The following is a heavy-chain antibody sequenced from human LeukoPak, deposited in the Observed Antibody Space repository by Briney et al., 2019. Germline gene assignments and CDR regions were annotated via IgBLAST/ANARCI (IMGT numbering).Heavy chain of an antibody. J-gene: IGHJ4*02. CDR2: IFYDAINK. Sequence: GGSLRLSCAASGFTFSSYTMHWVRQAQGKGMEREAVIFYDAINKYYADSVKCRFTISRDNSKNTLYLQMNSLRNEDTAVYYCARDDGDDISIVNDYYLDSWGQGTLVTVSS. V-gene: IGHV3-30-3*01. CDR1: GFTFSSYT. CDR3: ARDDGDDISIVNDYYLDS. D-gene: IGHD2/OR15-2a*01.